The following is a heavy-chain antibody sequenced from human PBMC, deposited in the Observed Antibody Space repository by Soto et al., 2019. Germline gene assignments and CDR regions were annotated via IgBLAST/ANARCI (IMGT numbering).Heavy chain of an antibody. J-gene: IGHJ6*02. CDR2: ISSSSSYL. V-gene: IGHV3-21*06. Sequence: GTLRLSGAEVGNIYSSDSLNLVRQAPGKGLEWVSSISSSSSYLYYADSVRGRFTISRDSSKNTLYLEMSSLRAGDTAVYYCAREAPMDVWGQGTTVTVSS. CDR3: AREAPMDV. CDR1: GNIYSSDS.